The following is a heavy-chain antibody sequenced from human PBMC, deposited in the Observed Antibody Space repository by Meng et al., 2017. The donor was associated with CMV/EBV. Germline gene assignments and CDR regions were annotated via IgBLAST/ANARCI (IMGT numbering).Heavy chain of an antibody. V-gene: IGHV3-30-3*01. Sequence: GGSLRLSCAASGFVFSSYFLHWVRQAPGKGLDWVAVTSYDGSTKSYADSVKGRFSISRDNAKNSLYLQMNSLRAEDTAVYYCARDNAYGDGFDYWGQGTLVTVSS. CDR1: GFVFSSYF. CDR2: TSYDGSTK. D-gene: IGHD4-17*01. CDR3: ARDNAYGDGFDY. J-gene: IGHJ4*02.